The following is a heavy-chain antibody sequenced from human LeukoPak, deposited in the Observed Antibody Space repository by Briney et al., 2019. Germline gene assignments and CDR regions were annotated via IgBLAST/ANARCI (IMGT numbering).Heavy chain of an antibody. CDR2: INPSGGST. J-gene: IGHJ6*02. V-gene: IGHV1-46*01. CDR1: GYTFTSYY. Sequence: ASVKVSCKASGYTFTSYYMHWVRQAPGQGLEWMGIINPSGGSTSYAQKFQGRVTMTRDTSTSTVYMELSSLRSEDTAVYYCAREGSIAAAGFYYYYGMDVWGQGTTVTVSS. D-gene: IGHD6-13*01. CDR3: AREGSIAAAGFYYYYGMDV.